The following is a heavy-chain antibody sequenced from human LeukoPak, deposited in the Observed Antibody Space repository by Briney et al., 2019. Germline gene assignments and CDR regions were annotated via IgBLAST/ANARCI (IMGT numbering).Heavy chain of an antibody. J-gene: IGHJ4*02. Sequence: SETLSLTCTVSGDSINNYYWSWIRQPPGKGLGWLGFLRYTGYTSDNPSLKSRVVMSADTSKNQFSLRLSSVTAADTAVYYCARQSNYHGGAVLDYWGQGHLVTVYS. D-gene: IGHD3-10*01. CDR3: ARQSNYHGGAVLDY. CDR1: GDSINNYY. V-gene: IGHV4-59*08. CDR2: LRYTGYT.